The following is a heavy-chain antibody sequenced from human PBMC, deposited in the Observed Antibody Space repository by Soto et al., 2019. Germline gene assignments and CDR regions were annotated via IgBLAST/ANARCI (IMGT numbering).Heavy chain of an antibody. V-gene: IGHV3-9*01. CDR1: GFTFDDSA. CDR3: AKGLSEGDFDY. J-gene: IGHJ4*02. CDR2: IGSNSGGI. Sequence: EVQLVESGGGLVQPGRSLRLSCAASGFTFDDSAMHWVRQPPGKGLEWVSGIGSNSGGIGYADSVKGRFTISRDNAKNALYLQMNILRAEDTALYYCAKGLSEGDFDYWGQGTLVTVSS.